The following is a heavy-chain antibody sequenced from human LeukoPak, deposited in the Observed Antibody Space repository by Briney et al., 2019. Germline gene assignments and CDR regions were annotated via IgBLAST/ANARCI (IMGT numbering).Heavy chain of an antibody. Sequence: ASVKVSCKASGYTFTSYDINWVRQATGQGLEWMGWMNPNSGNTGYAQKFQGRVTMTRNTSISTAYMELSSLRSEDTAVYYCARGGPLWFGELPQVDYWGQGTLVTASS. CDR1: GYTFTSYD. CDR2: MNPNSGNT. CDR3: ARGGPLWFGELPQVDY. V-gene: IGHV1-8*01. D-gene: IGHD3-10*01. J-gene: IGHJ4*02.